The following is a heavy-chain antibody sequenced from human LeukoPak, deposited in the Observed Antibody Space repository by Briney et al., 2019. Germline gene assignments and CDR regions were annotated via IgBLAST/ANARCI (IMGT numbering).Heavy chain of an antibody. D-gene: IGHD1-1*01. Sequence: PGGSLRLSCVASGFTFSNAWMSWVRHAPGKGLEWVGRMKSKTDGGTTDFAAPVKGRFTISRDDSKNTMYLHMSSLKTEDTGVYYCNRWNCNDHSNWIDPWGQGTLVTVSS. J-gene: IGHJ5*02. CDR1: GFTFSNAW. CDR3: NRWNCNDHSNWIDP. CDR2: MKSKTDGGTT. V-gene: IGHV3-15*01.